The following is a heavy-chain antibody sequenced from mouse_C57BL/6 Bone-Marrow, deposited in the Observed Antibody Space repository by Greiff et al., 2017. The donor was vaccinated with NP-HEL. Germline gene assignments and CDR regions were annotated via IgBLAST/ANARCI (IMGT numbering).Heavy chain of an antibody. CDR1: GFTFSSYA. J-gene: IGHJ4*01. CDR2: ISDGGSYT. V-gene: IGHV5-4*01. Sequence: EVQGVESGGGLVKPGGSLKLSCAASGFTFSSYAMSWVRQTPEKRLEWVATISDGGSYTYYPDNVKGRFTISRDNAKNNLYLQMSHLKSEDTAMYYCARYYYGSSFRAMDYWGQGTSVTVSS. CDR3: ARYYYGSSFRAMDY. D-gene: IGHD1-1*01.